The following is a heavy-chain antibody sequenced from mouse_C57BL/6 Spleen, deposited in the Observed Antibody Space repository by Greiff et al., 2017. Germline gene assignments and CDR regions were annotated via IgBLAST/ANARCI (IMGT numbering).Heavy chain of an antibody. CDR2: ISSGGSYT. Sequence: EVMLVESGGDLVKPGGSLKLSCAASGFTFSSYGMSWVRQTPDKRLEWVATISSGGSYTDYPDSVKGRFTISRDNAKNTLYRLMSSVKSEDTARYYCAGPYSNDDYWYFDVWGTGTTVTVSS. J-gene: IGHJ1*03. CDR3: AGPYSNDDYWYFDV. V-gene: IGHV5-6*01. CDR1: GFTFSSYG. D-gene: IGHD2-12*01.